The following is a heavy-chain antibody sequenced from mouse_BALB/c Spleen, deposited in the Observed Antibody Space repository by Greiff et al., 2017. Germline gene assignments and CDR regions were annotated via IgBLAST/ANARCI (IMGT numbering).Heavy chain of an antibody. CDR1: GFTFTDYY. Sequence: DVKLVESGGGLVQPGGSLRLSCATSGFTFTDYYMSWVRQPPGKALEWLGFIRNKANGYTTEYSASVKGRFTISRDNSQSILYLQMNTLRAEDSATYYCARDSDYGSFAYWGQGTLVTVSA. D-gene: IGHD2-13*01. CDR2: IRNKANGYTT. V-gene: IGHV7-3*02. CDR3: ARDSDYGSFAY. J-gene: IGHJ3*01.